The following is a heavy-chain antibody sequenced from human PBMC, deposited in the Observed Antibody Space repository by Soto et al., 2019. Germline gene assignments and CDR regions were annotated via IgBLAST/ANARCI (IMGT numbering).Heavy chain of an antibody. D-gene: IGHD3-22*01. CDR2: IFYTGST. J-gene: IGHJ4*02. CDR3: ARIGYYYDSSGFYFDY. V-gene: IGHV4-59*01. CDR1: GASISSYY. Sequence: PSETLSLTCTVSGASISSYYWNWIRQSPGKGLEWLGYIFYTGSTNYNPSLKSRVTMSIDTSKNQFSLRLSSVTAADTAVYYCARIGYYYDSSGFYFDYWGQGTLVTVSS.